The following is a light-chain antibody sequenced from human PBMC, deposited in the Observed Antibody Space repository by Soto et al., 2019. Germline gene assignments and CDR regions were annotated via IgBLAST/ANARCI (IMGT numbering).Light chain of an antibody. V-gene: IGKV3-15*01. CDR1: QRVNTD. CDR3: QQYSNWPLT. CDR2: DAF. J-gene: IGKJ4*01. Sequence: EIVMTQSPAILSVSPGERATLSCRASQRVNTDVAWYQQKPGQAPRLLIHDAFDRATEIPARFSGSASGTEFTLTISSLQSEDFAVYYCQQYSNWPLTFGGGTKLDIK.